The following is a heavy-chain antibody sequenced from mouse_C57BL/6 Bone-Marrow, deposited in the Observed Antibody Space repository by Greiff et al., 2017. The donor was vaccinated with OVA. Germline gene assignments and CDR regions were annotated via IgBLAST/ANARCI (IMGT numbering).Heavy chain of an antibody. V-gene: IGHV1-26*01. CDR2: INPNNGGT. J-gene: IGHJ1*03. D-gene: IGHD4-1*02. CDR3: AIPQVGQGWYFDV. CDR1: GYTFTDYY. Sequence: EVQLQQSGPELVKPGASVKISCKASGYTFTDYYMNWVKQSHGKSLEWIGDINPNNGGTSYNQKFKGKATLTVDKSSSTAYMELRSLTSEDSAVYYCAIPQVGQGWYFDVWGTGTTVTVSS.